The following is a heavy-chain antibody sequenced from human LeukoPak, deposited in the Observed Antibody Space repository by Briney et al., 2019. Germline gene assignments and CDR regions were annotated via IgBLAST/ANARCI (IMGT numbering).Heavy chain of an antibody. Sequence: SETLSLTCGVSGMSLSDYYWTWIRQSPGKGLEWIGEVSHDGDTNYNPSLKSRVSISVDTSNDQFSLKLSSVTAADTAVYYCARLNLPAIKGAFDCWGQGTLVTVSS. V-gene: IGHV4-34*01. CDR1: GMSLSDYY. CDR2: VSHDGDT. J-gene: IGHJ4*02. CDR3: ARLNLPAIKGAFDC. D-gene: IGHD2-2*01.